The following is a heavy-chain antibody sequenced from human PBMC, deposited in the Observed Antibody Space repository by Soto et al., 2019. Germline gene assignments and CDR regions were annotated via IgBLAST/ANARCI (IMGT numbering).Heavy chain of an antibody. Sequence: QVQLVESGGGVVQPGRSLRLSCAASGFTFTSHAMHWVRQAPGKGLEWVAVISYDGSNKYYADSVKGRFTISRDKSKNTLDLQLNSLRGEDTAVYYGAKGYSSSWYEIDYWGQGTLVTVSS. J-gene: IGHJ4*02. CDR2: ISYDGSNK. CDR3: AKGYSSSWYEIDY. D-gene: IGHD6-13*01. CDR1: GFTFTSHA. V-gene: IGHV3-30-3*01.